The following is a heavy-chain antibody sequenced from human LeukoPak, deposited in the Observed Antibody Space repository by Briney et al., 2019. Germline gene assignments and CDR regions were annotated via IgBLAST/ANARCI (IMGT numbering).Heavy chain of an antibody. J-gene: IGHJ4*02. CDR3: ARVHGSSGWYYFDY. D-gene: IGHD6-19*01. CDR1: GFTFSSYS. Sequence: PGRSLRLSCAASGFTFSSYSMNWVRQAPGKGLEWVSSISSSSSYIYYADSVKGRFTISRDNAKNSLYLQMNSLRAEDTAVYYCARVHGSSGWYYFDYWGQGTLVTVSS. V-gene: IGHV3-21*01. CDR2: ISSSSSYI.